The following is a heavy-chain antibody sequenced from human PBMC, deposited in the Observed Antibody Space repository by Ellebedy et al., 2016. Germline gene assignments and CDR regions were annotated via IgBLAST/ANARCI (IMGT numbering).Heavy chain of an antibody. Sequence: GESLKISXTASGFNFNTFFMSWVRQAPGKGLEWVATISGAGYTTFFADSVKGRFTISRDNSKNTLYLQMNNLRVDDTALYYCRQGHYFDQWGQGTLVTVSS. V-gene: IGHV3-23*01. CDR2: ISGAGYTT. J-gene: IGHJ4*02. CDR3: RQGHYFDQ. CDR1: GFNFNTFF.